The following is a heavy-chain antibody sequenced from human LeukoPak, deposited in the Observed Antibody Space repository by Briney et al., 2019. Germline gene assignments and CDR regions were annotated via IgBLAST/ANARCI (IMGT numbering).Heavy chain of an antibody. CDR1: GFTFSNYA. CDR3: AKWGDYDVLTGYYVSDY. CDR2: ITGSGGNT. J-gene: IGHJ4*02. V-gene: IGHV3-23*01. Sequence: PGASLRLSCAASGFTFSNYAMSWVRQAPGKGLEWVSAITGSGGNTYYADSVKGRFTISRDNSKNTLYLHMNSLRAEDTAVYYCAKWGDYDVLTGYYVSDYWGQGTLVTVSS. D-gene: IGHD3-9*01.